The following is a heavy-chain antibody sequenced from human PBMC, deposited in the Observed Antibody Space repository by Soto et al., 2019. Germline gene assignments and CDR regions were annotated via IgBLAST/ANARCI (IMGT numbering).Heavy chain of an antibody. Sequence: ASVKVSCKASGGTFSSYAISWVRQAPGQGLEWMGWIIPIFGTANYAQKFQGRVTITADESTSTAYMELSSLRSEDTAVYYCARAPTGSYYFDYWGQGTLVTVSS. J-gene: IGHJ4*02. CDR3: ARAPTGSYYFDY. CDR2: IIPIFGTA. D-gene: IGHD3-16*02. CDR1: GGTFSSYA. V-gene: IGHV1-69*13.